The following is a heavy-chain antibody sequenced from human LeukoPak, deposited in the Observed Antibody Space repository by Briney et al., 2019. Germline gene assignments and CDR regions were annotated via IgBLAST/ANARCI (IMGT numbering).Heavy chain of an antibody. CDR2: INHSGST. CDR3: AGGLIDYDCSGYFYGSNYLHFDY. D-gene: IGHD3-22*01. J-gene: IGHJ4*02. Sequence: PSETLSLTCAVYGGSFSGYYWNWIRQPPGKGLEWIGEINHSGSTNYNPSLKSRVTISVDTSKNQFSLKLSSVTAADTAVYYCAGGLIDYDCSGYFYGSNYLHFDYWGQGTLVTVSS. CDR1: GGSFSGYY. V-gene: IGHV4-34*01.